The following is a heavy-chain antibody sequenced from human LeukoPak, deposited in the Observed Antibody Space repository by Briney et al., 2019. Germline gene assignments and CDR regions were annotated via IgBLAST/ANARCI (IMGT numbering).Heavy chain of an antibody. J-gene: IGHJ3*02. D-gene: IGHD2-21*02. CDR1: GYSISSSNY. CDR2: IHHIGST. Sequence: AETLSLTCAVSGYSISSSNYWGWIRQPPGKGLEWIGNIHHIGSTYYNPSLKNRVTISLDTSKNQFSLKLSSVTAADTAVYYCARVLIVVVTEEYDAFDIWGQGTMVTVSS. CDR3: ARVLIVVVTEEYDAFDI. V-gene: IGHV4-38-2*01.